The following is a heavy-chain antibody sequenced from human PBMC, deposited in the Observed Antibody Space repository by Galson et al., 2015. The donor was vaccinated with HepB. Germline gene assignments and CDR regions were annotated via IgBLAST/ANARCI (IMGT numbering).Heavy chain of an antibody. CDR3: ARESDDYGDYSPQVFDP. CDR1: GYTFTSYA. CDR2: VNTNTGNP. D-gene: IGHD4-17*01. Sequence: SVKVSCKASGYTFTSYAMNWVRQAPGQGLEWMGWVNTNTGNPTYAQGFTGRFVFSLDTSVSTAYLQISSLKAEDTAVYYCARESDDYGDYSPQVFDPWGQGTLVTVSS. J-gene: IGHJ5*02. V-gene: IGHV7-4-1*02.